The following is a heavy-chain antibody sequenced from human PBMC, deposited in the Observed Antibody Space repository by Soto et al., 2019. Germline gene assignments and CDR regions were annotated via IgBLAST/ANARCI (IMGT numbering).Heavy chain of an antibody. CDR3: AKDPGVSFYDDY. D-gene: IGHD3-3*01. V-gene: IGHV3-30*18. CDR2: ISYDGSDK. CDR1: GFTFSNYG. Sequence: GGSLRLSCAASGFTFSNYGMHWVRQAPGKGLEWVAVISYDGSDKYYADSVKGRFTISRDNSKNTLYLQMNSLRAEDTALYYCAKDPGVSFYDDYWGQGTLVTVSS. J-gene: IGHJ4*02.